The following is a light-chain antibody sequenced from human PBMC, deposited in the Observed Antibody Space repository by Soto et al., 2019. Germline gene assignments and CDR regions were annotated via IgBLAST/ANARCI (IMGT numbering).Light chain of an antibody. CDR3: LQDYSYPYT. CDR1: QGISND. V-gene: IGKV1-6*01. Sequence: AIQMTQSPSSLSASVGDKVTVTCRASQGISNDVAWYQQKPGKAPQLLLYAASHLQSGATSRFSGSGFGTDCSLTISSLLPEDFATYYCLQDYSYPYTFGQGTKLEI. J-gene: IGKJ2*01. CDR2: AAS.